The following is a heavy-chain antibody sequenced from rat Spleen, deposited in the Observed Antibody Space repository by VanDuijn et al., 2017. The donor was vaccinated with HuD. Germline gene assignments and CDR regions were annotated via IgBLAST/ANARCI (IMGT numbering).Heavy chain of an antibody. CDR3: ARHNGGYYFDY. Sequence: EVQLVESDGGLVQPGRSLKLSCAASGFTFTDFYMAWVRQAPTKGLEWVATISYDGSSSYYRDSVKGRFTISRDDAQSTLYLQMDSLRSEDTATYYCARHNGGYYFDYWGQGVMVTVSS. V-gene: IGHV5-29*01. CDR1: GFTFTDFY. CDR2: ISYDGSSS. D-gene: IGHD1-11*01. J-gene: IGHJ2*01.